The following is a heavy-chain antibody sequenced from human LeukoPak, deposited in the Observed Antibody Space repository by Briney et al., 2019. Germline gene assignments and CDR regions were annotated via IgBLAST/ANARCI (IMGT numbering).Heavy chain of an antibody. Sequence: PTGGSLRLSCAASGFTFSSSAMSWVRQVPGKGLEWVSGISASGGSTYYADSVRGRFTISRDNSKNTLYVQMNSLRDEDTAVYYCAKDRTRRDYYDSSGYFDYWGQGTLVTVSS. V-gene: IGHV3-23*01. CDR3: AKDRTRRDYYDSSGYFDY. CDR2: ISASGGST. D-gene: IGHD3-22*01. J-gene: IGHJ4*02. CDR1: GFTFSSSA.